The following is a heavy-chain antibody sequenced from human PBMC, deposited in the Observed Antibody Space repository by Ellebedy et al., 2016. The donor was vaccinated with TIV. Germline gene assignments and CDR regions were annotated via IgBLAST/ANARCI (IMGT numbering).Heavy chain of an antibody. Sequence: ASVKVSCKASGYTFTSYYMYWVRQAPGQGLEWMGLINPSAGSTNSAQKFQGRVTMTRDTSTSTAYMELSSLRSEDTAIYYCARGYSNGWYHDYWGQGTLVTVSS. CDR2: INPSAGST. D-gene: IGHD6-19*01. V-gene: IGHV1-46*01. J-gene: IGHJ4*02. CDR1: GYTFTSYY. CDR3: ARGYSNGWYHDY.